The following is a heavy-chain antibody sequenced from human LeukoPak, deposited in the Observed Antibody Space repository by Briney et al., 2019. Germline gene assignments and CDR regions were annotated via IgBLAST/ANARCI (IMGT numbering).Heavy chain of an antibody. J-gene: IGHJ4*02. V-gene: IGHV3-7*03. CDR2: IKQDGSEK. CDR1: GFTFSSYW. D-gene: IGHD3-3*01. CDR3: ARDALSYYDFWSGYLDY. Sequence: GGSLRLSCAASGFTFSSYWVSWVRQAPGKGLEWVANIKQDGSEKYYVDSVKGRFTISRDNAKNSLYLQMNSLRAEDTAVYYCARDALSYYDFWSGYLDYWGQGTLVTVSS.